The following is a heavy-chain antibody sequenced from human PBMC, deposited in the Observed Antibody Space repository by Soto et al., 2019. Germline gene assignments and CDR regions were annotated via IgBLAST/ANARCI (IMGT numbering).Heavy chain of an antibody. J-gene: IGHJ6*02. CDR3: AKNGQPPYYYYGMDV. Sequence: ASVKVSCKASGYTLTRYVISWVRQAPGQGLEWMGWISGYNGDTKYAQKFQGRVTMTVDTSTTTAYMELRSLTSDDRAVYYCAKNGQPPYYYYGMDVWGQGTTVTVSS. D-gene: IGHD2-8*01. V-gene: IGHV1-18*01. CDR1: GYTLTRYV. CDR2: ISGYNGDT.